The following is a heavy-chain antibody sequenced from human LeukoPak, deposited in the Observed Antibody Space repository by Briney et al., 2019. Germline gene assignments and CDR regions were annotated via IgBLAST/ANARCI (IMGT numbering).Heavy chain of an antibody. D-gene: IGHD3-9*01. CDR2: IRYDGSNK. CDR1: GFTFSSYG. J-gene: IGHJ4*02. V-gene: IGHV3-30*02. CDR3: ARDIYYDILTGYYVDY. Sequence: GGSLRLSCAASGFTFSSYGMHWVRQAPGKGLEWVAFIRYDGSNKYYADSVKGRFTISRDNSKNTLYLQMNSLRAEDTAVYYCARDIYYDILTGYYVDYWGQGTLVTVSS.